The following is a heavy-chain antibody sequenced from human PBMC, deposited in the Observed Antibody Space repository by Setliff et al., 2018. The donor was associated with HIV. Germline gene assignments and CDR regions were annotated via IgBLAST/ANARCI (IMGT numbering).Heavy chain of an antibody. CDR2: INYSGNT. J-gene: IGHJ3*02. V-gene: IGHV4-39*01. CDR3: ARLFQWMSFSFDI. Sequence: PSETLSLTCTVSGGSISSRDYYWGWIRQPPGKGLEWIGSINYSGNTYHSPSLKTRVTMSVDTSKRQFSLKLSSVTAADTAVYYCARLFQWMSFSFDIWGQGTLVTVSS. D-gene: IGHD5-12*01. CDR1: GGSISSRDYY.